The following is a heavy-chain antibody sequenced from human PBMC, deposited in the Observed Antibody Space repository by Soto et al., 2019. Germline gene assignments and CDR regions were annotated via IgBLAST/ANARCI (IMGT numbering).Heavy chain of an antibody. Sequence: SETLSLTCAVSGDSISTSNWWTWVRQSPGKGLEWIGETYHNGNTNYNPSMKSRVTISVDKSKNQFSLHLASVTAADTAVYYCARYPVWDYYYGLDVWGQGTTVTVSS. D-gene: IGHD3-16*01. CDR3: ARYPVWDYYYGLDV. J-gene: IGHJ6*02. CDR1: GDSISTSNW. V-gene: IGHV4-4*02. CDR2: TYHNGNT.